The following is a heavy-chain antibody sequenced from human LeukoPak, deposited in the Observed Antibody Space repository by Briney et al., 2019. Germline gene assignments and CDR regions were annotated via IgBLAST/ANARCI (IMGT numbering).Heavy chain of an antibody. D-gene: IGHD3-22*01. J-gene: IGHJ2*01. CDR2: IYHSGST. V-gene: IGHV4-59*12. Sequence: PSETLSLTCTVSGGSISSYYWSWIRQPPGKGLEWIGYIYHSGSTYYNPSLKSRVTISVDRSKNQFSLKLSSVTAADTAVYYCARDNQGRSGAYYDSSGYYSRYFDLWGRGTLVTVSS. CDR1: GGSISSYY. CDR3: ARDNQGRSGAYYDSSGYYSRYFDL.